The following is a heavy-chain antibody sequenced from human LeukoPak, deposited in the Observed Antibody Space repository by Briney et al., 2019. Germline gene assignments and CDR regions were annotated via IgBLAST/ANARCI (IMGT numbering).Heavy chain of an antibody. Sequence: SQTLSLTCTVSGGSISSRDYYWSWIRQPPRKGLEWIGYIFYSGSTYYNPSLKSRVTISVDTSKNQFSLKVFSVTAADSAVYYCARVFQVGTTTKFDSWGQGTLVTVSS. J-gene: IGHJ4*02. D-gene: IGHD1-26*01. CDR1: GGSISSRDYY. CDR2: IFYSGST. V-gene: IGHV4-30-4*08. CDR3: ARVFQVGTTTKFDS.